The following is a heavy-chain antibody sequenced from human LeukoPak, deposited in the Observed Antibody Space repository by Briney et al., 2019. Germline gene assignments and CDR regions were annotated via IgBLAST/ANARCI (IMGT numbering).Heavy chain of an antibody. J-gene: IGHJ4*02. V-gene: IGHV4-34*01. CDR2: INHSGST. D-gene: IGHD3/OR15-3a*01. Sequence: SETLSLTCAVYGGSFSGYYWSWIRQPPGKGLEWIGEINHSGSTNYNPSLKSRVTISVDTSKNQFSLKLSSVTAADTAVYYCARAPRTGYNDYWGQGTLVTVSS. CDR1: GGSFSGYY. CDR3: ARAPRTGYNDY.